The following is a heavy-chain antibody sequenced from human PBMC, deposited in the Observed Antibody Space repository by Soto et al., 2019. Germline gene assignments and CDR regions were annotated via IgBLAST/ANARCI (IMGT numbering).Heavy chain of an antibody. J-gene: IGHJ4*02. CDR3: AHIVVASLGYYFDY. CDR2: IYWDDDK. Sequence: QITLKESGPTLVKPTQTLTLTCTFSGFSLSSTRMAVGWIRQPPGKALEWLALIYWDDDKRYSPFLKSRLTITKDTSKNQVVLTMSNMVPVDTARYYCAHIVVASLGYYFDYWGQETLVTVSS. D-gene: IGHD5-12*01. V-gene: IGHV2-5*02. CDR1: GFSLSSTRMA.